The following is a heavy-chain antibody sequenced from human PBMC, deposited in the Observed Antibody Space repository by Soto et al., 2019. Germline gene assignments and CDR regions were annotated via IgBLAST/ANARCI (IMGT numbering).Heavy chain of an antibody. CDR1: GFTFSSYS. CDR2: ISSSSSTI. V-gene: IGHV3-48*01. D-gene: IGHD2-21*01. CDR3: TTLDAIAGPDY. Sequence: GGSLRLSCAASGFTFSSYSMNWVRQAPGKGLEWVSYISSSSSTIYYADSVKGRFTISRDNAKNSLYLQMNSLRAEDTAVYYCTTLDAIAGPDYWGQGTLVTVSS. J-gene: IGHJ4*02.